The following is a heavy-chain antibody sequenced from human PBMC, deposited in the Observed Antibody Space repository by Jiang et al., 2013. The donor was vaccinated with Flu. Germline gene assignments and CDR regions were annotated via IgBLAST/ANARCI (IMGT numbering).Heavy chain of an antibody. Sequence: GPGLVKPPETLSLTCTVSDGSISSYYWSWIRQPPGKGLEWIGFISDSGSTNYNPSLKSRVSISVDRSKSQFSLILSSVTAADTAVYYCARLDASSSSSPIYFYGLDVWAKGHGHRLL. CDR2: ISDSGST. CDR1: DGSISSYY. J-gene: IGHJ6*04. V-gene: IGHV4-59*08. CDR3: ARLDASSSSSPIYFYGLDV. D-gene: IGHD6-6*01.